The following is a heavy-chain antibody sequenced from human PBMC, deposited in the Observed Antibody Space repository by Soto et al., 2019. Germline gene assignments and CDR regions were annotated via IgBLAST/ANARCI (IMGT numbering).Heavy chain of an antibody. CDR2: VFHNGNT. D-gene: IGHD6-13*01. V-gene: IGHV4-34*12. CDR3: ASARWDF. J-gene: IGHJ4*02. Sequence: QVQLHQWGAGLVKPSETLSLTCAVSGGSFTANYWAWVRQPPGKGLEWIGEVFHNGNTNYNLSLKSRVTVSADTSKNQFSLRLTSVTAADTAVYFCASARWDFWGQGTLVTVSS. CDR1: GGSFTANY.